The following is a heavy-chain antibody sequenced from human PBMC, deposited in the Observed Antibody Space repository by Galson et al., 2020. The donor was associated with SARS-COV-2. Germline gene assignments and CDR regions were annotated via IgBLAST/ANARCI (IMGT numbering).Heavy chain of an antibody. CDR1: GFTFTNYA. J-gene: IGHJ3*02. Sequence: GGSLSLSCAASGFTFTNYAIHWVRQAPGKGLEWVAVISHDGRIEVYADSVKGRFTISRDNSENMLFLQMDSLRADDTAVYYCARDVSGGASDIWGQGTMVTFSS. CDR2: ISHDGRIE. V-gene: IGHV3-30*04. D-gene: IGHD1-26*01. CDR3: ARDVSGGASDI.